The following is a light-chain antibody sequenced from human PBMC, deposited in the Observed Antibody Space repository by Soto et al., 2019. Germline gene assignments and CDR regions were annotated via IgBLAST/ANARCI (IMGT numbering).Light chain of an antibody. J-gene: IGKJ4*01. CDR2: GAS. CDR3: QQRRNWPLT. Sequence: EIAMTQSPDTLSVSPGDRATLSCRASQGVRSDLAWYQQKAGQSPRLLIYGASTRAAETPARFSGSGSETEFTLTISSLEPADFAIYHCQQRRNWPLTFGGGTKVEI. CDR1: QGVRSD. V-gene: IGKV3-15*01.